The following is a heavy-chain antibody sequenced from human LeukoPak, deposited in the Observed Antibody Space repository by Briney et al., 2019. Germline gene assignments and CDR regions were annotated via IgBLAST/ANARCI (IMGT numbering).Heavy chain of an antibody. CDR2: ITWNSGNI. CDR3: AKSDTYYFYMDV. V-gene: IGHV3-9*03. CDR1: GFTFDDYA. J-gene: IGHJ6*03. Sequence: PGGSLRLSCTASGFTFDDYAMHWVRQAPGKGLEWVSSITWNSGNIAYADSVKGRFTVPRDNAKNSLYLQMNSLRVEDMALYYCAKSDTYYFYMDVWGKGTTVTVSS. D-gene: IGHD3-9*01.